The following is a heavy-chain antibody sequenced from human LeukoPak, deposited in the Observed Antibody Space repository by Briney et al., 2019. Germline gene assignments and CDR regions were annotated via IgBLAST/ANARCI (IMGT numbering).Heavy chain of an antibody. V-gene: IGHV3-21*01. J-gene: IGHJ3*02. D-gene: IGHD1-26*01. CDR1: GFTFSSYS. CDR3: ARDRNLPSGSYPDAFDI. Sequence: GGSLRLSCAASGFTFSSYSMNWVRQSPGKGLEWVSSISSSSSYIYYADSVKGRFTISRDNAKNSLYLQMNSLRAEDTAVYYCARDRNLPSGSYPDAFDIWGQGTMVTVSS. CDR2: ISSSSSYI.